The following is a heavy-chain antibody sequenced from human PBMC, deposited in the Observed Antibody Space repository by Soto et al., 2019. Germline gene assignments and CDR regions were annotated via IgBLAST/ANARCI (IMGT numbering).Heavy chain of an antibody. Sequence: EVQLLESGGGLVQPGGSLRLSCAASGFTFSSYAMTWVRQAPGKGLEWVSVISGSGTNRYYADSVKGRFTISRDNSKNTLYLQMNSLRAEDTAVYYCAKDRVDYGDYRGLDYWGQGTLVTVSP. V-gene: IGHV3-23*01. CDR3: AKDRVDYGDYRGLDY. CDR1: GFTFSSYA. D-gene: IGHD4-17*01. J-gene: IGHJ4*02. CDR2: ISGSGTNR.